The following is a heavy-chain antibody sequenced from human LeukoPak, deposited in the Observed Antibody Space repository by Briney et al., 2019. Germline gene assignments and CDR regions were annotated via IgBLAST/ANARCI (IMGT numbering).Heavy chain of an antibody. D-gene: IGHD3-10*01. V-gene: IGHV3-7*01. Sequence: GGSLSLSFAASGFSFSNYWMDWIRPAPGKGLEWVGSTKPDGSEKYYVDSVKGRFTISRDNAKNSLYLQMNGLRAEDTAVYYCARDDGSSCFSYWGQGTLVTVSS. CDR2: TKPDGSEK. CDR1: GFSFSNYW. J-gene: IGHJ4*02. CDR3: ARDDGSSCFSY.